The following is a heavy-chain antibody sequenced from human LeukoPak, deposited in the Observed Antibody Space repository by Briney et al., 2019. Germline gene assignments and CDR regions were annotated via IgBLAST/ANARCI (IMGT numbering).Heavy chain of an antibody. D-gene: IGHD3-10*01. CDR3: ARQGRYYGSGSYRYFDY. Sequence: SETLSLTCTVSGGSISSSSYYWGWIRQPPGKGLEWIGSIYYSGSTYYNPSLKSRVTISVDTSKNQFSLKLSSVTAADTAVYYCARQGRYYGSGSYRYFDYWGQGTLVTVSS. CDR1: GGSISSSSYY. J-gene: IGHJ4*02. CDR2: IYYSGST. V-gene: IGHV4-39*01.